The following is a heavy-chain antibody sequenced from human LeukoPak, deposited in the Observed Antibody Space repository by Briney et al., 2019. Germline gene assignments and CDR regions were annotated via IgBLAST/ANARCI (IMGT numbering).Heavy chain of an antibody. J-gene: IGHJ6*03. Sequence: GGSLRLSCAASGFTFSGYWMHWVRQAPGKGLVWVSRIKNDGSIIDYADSVKGRFTISRDNAKNTLYLQMSSLRAEDTAVYYCARVYSSSWYSGYLYMDVWGKGTTVTVSS. CDR1: GFTFSGYW. D-gene: IGHD6-13*01. CDR2: IKNDGSII. CDR3: ARVYSSSWYSGYLYMDV. V-gene: IGHV3-74*01.